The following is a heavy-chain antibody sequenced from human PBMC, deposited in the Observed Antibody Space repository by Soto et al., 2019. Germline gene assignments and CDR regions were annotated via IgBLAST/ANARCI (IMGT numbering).Heavy chain of an antibody. CDR2: IFLRGDT. J-gene: IGHJ5*01. CDR3: ARTIWNTAQNFWFDS. D-gene: IGHD1-1*01. Sequence: QVQLQESGPGLVKPSETLSLTCNVSGTPLSREYWSWIRQPPGKGLEWLGYIFLRGDTKYNPALDSRATLSLDTAKNQVSLKLLSVTAADTAVYYGARTIWNTAQNFWFDSWGQGTMVIASS. V-gene: IGHV4-59*01. CDR1: GTPLSREY.